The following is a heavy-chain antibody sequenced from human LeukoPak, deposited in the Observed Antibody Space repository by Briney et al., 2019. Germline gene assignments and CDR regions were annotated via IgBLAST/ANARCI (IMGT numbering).Heavy chain of an antibody. D-gene: IGHD6-13*01. CDR1: GFTFSSYW. CDR2: INSDGSST. Sequence: GGSLRLPCAASGFTFSSYWMHWVRQAPGKGLVWVSRINSDGSSTSYADSVKGRFTISRDNAKNTLYLQMNSLRAEDTAVYYCARVYSSSWYTYYYYMDVWGKGTTVTVSS. CDR3: ARVYSSSWYTYYYYMDV. J-gene: IGHJ6*03. V-gene: IGHV3-74*01.